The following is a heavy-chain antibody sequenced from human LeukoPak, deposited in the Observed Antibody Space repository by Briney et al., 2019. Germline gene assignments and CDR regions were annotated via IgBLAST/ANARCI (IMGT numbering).Heavy chain of an antibody. J-gene: IGHJ4*02. D-gene: IGHD5-18*01. V-gene: IGHV4-59*12. Sequence: SETLSLTCTVSGGSISSYYWSWIRQPPGKGLEWIGYIYYSGSTNYNPSLKSRVTISVDTSKNQFSLKLSSVTAADTAVYYCARGLGYSYGLKFGPGRNRFDYWGQGTLVTVSS. CDR2: IYYSGST. CDR1: GGSISSYY. CDR3: ARGLGYSYGLKFGPGRNRFDY.